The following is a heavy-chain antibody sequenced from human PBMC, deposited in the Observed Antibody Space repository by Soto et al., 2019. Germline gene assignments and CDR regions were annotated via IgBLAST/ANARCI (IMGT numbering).Heavy chain of an antibody. D-gene: IGHD6-13*01. CDR2: IYYSGST. V-gene: IGHV4-39*01. CDR3: ARHLSSSLNYFDY. Sequence: SETLSLTCTVSGGSISSSSYYWGWIRQPPGKGLEWIGSIYYSGSTYYNPSLKSRVTISVDTSKNQFSLKLSSVTAADTAVYYCARHLSSSLNYFDYWGQGTLVTVSS. CDR1: GGSISSSSYY. J-gene: IGHJ4*02.